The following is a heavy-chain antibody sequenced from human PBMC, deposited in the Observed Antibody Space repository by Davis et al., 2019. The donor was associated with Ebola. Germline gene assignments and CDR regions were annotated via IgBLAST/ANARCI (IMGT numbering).Heavy chain of an antibody. CDR3: ARDVALGCIRTSCSHIAAAGLDY. V-gene: IGHV1-18*01. Sequence: AASVKVSCKAYGYTFNNYGISWVRQAPGQGLEWMGWVSGSNGKTNYAQKFQDRVTMTTDTSTSTAYMELRRVRSDDTALYFCARDVALGCIRTSCSHIAAAGLDYWGQGTLVTVSS. D-gene: IGHD6-13*01. CDR1: GYTFNNYG. J-gene: IGHJ4*02. CDR2: VSGSNGKT.